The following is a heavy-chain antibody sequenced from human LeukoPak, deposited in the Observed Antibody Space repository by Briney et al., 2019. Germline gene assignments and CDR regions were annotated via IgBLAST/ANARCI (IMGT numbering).Heavy chain of an antibody. CDR1: GGSISSYY. D-gene: IGHD3-22*01. V-gene: IGHV4-59*01. J-gene: IGHJ4*02. CDR2: IYYSGST. CDR3: AAWGRDSSGYY. Sequence: SETLSLTCTVSGGSISSYYWSWIRQPAGKGLEWIGYIYYSGSTNYNPSLKSRVTISVDTSKNQFSLKLSSVTAADTAVYYCAAWGRDSSGYYWGQGTLVTVSS.